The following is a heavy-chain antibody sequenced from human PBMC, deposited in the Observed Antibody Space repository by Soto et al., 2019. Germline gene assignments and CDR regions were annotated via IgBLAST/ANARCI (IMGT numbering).Heavy chain of an antibody. V-gene: IGHV4-30-4*01. J-gene: IGHJ4*02. CDR3: ARGPSEGKVHY. CDR2: IFDSGTT. Sequence: PSETLSLTCTVSGGSITSDYSCWSWIRQPPGEGLEWIGHIFDSGTTYTNPSLRSQVAISLDTSKNHFSLTLSSVTAADTAVYYCARGPSEGKVHYWGQGALVTVCS. CDR1: GGSITSDYSC.